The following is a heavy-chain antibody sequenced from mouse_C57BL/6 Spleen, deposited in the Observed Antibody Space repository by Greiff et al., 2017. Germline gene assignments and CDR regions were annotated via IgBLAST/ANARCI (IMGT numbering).Heavy chain of an antibody. J-gene: IGHJ1*03. CDR3: SRGDRYYDV. Sequence: EVMLVESEGGLVQPGSSMKLSCTASGFTFSDYYMAWVSQVPEKGLEWVANINYDGSSTYSLDSLKSRFIISRDNAKNLLYLKRISLKSEATATYYRSRGDRYYDVWGTGTTVTVSS. V-gene: IGHV5-16*01. CDR1: GFTFSDYY. D-gene: IGHD3-3*01. CDR2: INYDGSST.